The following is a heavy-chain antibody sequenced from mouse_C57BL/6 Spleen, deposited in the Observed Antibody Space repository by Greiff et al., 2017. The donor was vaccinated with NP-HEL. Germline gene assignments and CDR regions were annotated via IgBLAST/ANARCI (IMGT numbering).Heavy chain of an antibody. CDR2: IDPSDSYT. Sequence: VQLQQSGAELVKPGASVKLSCKASGYTFTSYWMQWVKQRPGQGLEWIGEIDPSDSYTNYNQKFKGKATLTVDTSSSTAYMQLSSLESEDSAVSYSEREGEWYFDVWGTGTTVTVSS. V-gene: IGHV1-50*01. CDR1: GYTFTSYW. J-gene: IGHJ1*03. CDR3: EREGEWYFDV.